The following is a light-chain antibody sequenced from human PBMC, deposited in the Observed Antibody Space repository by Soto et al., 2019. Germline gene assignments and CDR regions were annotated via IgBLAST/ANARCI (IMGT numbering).Light chain of an antibody. CDR2: GAS. Sequence: EIVLTQSPGTLSLSPGERATLSCWASQSVTSTYLAWYQQKPGQAPRLLIYGASSRAIGIPDRFSGSVSGSDFILTINRLEPEDFAVYYCQQYGSSHTFGQGTRLEI. CDR1: QSVTSTY. CDR3: QQYGSSHT. J-gene: IGKJ5*01. V-gene: IGKV3-20*01.